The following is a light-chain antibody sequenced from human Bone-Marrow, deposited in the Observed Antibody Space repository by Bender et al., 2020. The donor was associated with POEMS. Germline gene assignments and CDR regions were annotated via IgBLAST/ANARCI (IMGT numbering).Light chain of an antibody. J-gene: IGLJ1*01. CDR2: EGS. CDR3: AFTHV. Sequence: QSALTQPASVSGSPGQSITLSCTGIRSDIGSYNFVSWYQYHPGKAPKLIIYEGSNRPSGVSNRFSGSGSGNTASLTISGLQAEDEADYYCAFTHVFGTGTKVTVL. CDR1: RSDIGSYNF. V-gene: IGLV2-23*01.